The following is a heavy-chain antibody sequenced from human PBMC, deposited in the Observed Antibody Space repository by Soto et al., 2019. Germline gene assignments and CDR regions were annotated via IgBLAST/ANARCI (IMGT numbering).Heavy chain of an antibody. CDR2: ISSSGGTI. CDR3: AKNRGLQYYFDY. Sequence: VGYLILSCAPSGFTVSGKYMSWVRQAPGKGLEWLSYISSSGGTIYYADSVRGRFTISRDSAKKSLYLQMNSLRAEDTAVYYCAKNRGLQYYFDYWGQGTLVTVSS. J-gene: IGHJ4*02. V-gene: IGHV3-11*01. CDR1: GFTVSGKY.